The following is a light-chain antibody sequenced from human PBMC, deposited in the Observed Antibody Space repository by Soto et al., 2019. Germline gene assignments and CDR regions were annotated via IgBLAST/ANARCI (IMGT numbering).Light chain of an antibody. CDR3: QQRSNWPIT. J-gene: IGKJ5*01. V-gene: IGKV3-11*01. Sequence: DIVLTQSPATLSLSPGERATLSCRASQSVSSYLAWYQQKTGQAPSLLIYDESKRDTGIPDRFSGSGSGTDLNLTISRLEPEDFAVYYCQQRSNWPITCGQGTRLEIK. CDR2: DES. CDR1: QSVSSY.